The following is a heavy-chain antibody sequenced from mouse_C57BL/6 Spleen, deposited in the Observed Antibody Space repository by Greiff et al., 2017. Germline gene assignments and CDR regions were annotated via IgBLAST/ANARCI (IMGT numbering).Heavy chain of an antibody. CDR1: GFTFSSYG. CDR3: ARHEDSSGYAWFAY. Sequence: DVMLVESGGDLVKPGGSLKLSCAASGFTFSSYGMSWVRQTPDKRLEWVATISSGGSYTYYPDSVKGRFTISRDNAKNTMYLQIRSLKSEDTAMYYCARHEDSSGYAWFAYWGQGTLVTVSA. D-gene: IGHD3-2*02. V-gene: IGHV5-6*02. CDR2: ISSGGSYT. J-gene: IGHJ3*01.